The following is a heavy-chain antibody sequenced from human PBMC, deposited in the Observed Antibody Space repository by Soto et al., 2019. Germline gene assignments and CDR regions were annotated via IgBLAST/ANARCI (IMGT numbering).Heavy chain of an antibody. J-gene: IGHJ4*02. CDR1: GFTFSSYS. CDR3: ARALRGVIIPVGY. Sequence: GGSLRLSCAASGFTFSSYSMNWVRQAPGKGLEWVSSISSSSSYIYYADSVKGRFTISRDNAKNSLYLQMNSLRAEDTAVYYCARALRGVIIPVGYWGQGTLVTVSS. V-gene: IGHV3-21*01. D-gene: IGHD3-10*01. CDR2: ISSSSSYI.